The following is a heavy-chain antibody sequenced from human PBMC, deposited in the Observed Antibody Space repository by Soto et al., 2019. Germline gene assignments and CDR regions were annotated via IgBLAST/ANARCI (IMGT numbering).Heavy chain of an antibody. D-gene: IGHD6-13*01. CDR1: GYTLSSYT. J-gene: IGHJ4*02. CDR2: INAYNGKA. V-gene: IGHV1-18*04. CDR3: HPIAAAVF. Sequence: QVQLVQSGAEMKKPGASVKVSCKASGYTLSSYTISWVRQAPGQGLEWMGWINAYNGKADYAQKLQGRVTMTTDTSTSTAYMELRSLRSDDTAVYYCHPIAAAVFWGQGTLVTVSS.